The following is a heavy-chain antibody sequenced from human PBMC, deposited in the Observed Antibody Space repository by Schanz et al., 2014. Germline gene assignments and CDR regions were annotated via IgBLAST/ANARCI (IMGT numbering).Heavy chain of an antibody. V-gene: IGHV3-33*06. CDR2: IWYDGSNK. CDR3: AKDAENTAMITDYFDY. CDR1: RFTVTNAW. J-gene: IGHJ4*02. D-gene: IGHD5-18*01. Sequence: AHLVESGGGLVKPGGSLTLSCAASRFTVTNAWMSWVRQAPGKGPEWVAVIWYDGSNKYYADSVKGRFTISRDNSKNTLFLQMNSLRAEDTAVYYCAKDAENTAMITDYFDYWGQGTLVTVSS.